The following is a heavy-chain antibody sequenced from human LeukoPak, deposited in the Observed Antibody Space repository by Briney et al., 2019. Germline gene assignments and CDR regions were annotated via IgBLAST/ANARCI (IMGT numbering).Heavy chain of an antibody. D-gene: IGHD3-22*01. V-gene: IGHV7-4-1*02. CDR3: ARHTRKGVTMIVVGDY. Sequence: ASVKVSCKASGYIFTNHAINWVRQAPGQGLEWMGWINTYTGNPTYAQGFTGRFVISLDTSVSTAYLEISSLKASDTAMYYCARHTRKGVTMIVVGDYWGQGTLVTVSS. CDR1: GYIFTNHA. J-gene: IGHJ4*02. CDR2: INTYTGNP.